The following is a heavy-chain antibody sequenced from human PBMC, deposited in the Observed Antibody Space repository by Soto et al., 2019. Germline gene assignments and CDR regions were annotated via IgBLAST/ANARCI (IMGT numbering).Heavy chain of an antibody. V-gene: IGHV4-59*01. CDR1: GGSISSYY. CDR3: ATHGYHFDY. Sequence: QVQLQESGLGLVKPSETLSLTCTVSGGSISSYYWSWIRQPPGKGLEWIGYIYYSGSTNYNPSLTXRXTXXVDTSKNQFSLKLSSVTAADTALYYCATHGYHFDYWGQGTLVTVSS. D-gene: IGHD5-18*01. CDR2: IYYSGST. J-gene: IGHJ4*02.